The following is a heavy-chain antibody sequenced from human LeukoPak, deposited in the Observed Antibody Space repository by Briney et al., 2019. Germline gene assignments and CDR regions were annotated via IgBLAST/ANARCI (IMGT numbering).Heavy chain of an antibody. V-gene: IGHV4-59*01. J-gene: IGHJ4*02. D-gene: IGHD5-12*01. CDR1: GGSISTYY. Sequence: SEPLSLTCTVSGGSISTYYWSWLRQPPGKGLEWIGYVYHSGRTNYNPSLKSRVTITVVTSKNQFSLKLSSMTTADTAVYYCARDGSGYGGGFDYWGQGTLVTVSS. CDR3: ARDGSGYGGGFDY. CDR2: VYHSGRT.